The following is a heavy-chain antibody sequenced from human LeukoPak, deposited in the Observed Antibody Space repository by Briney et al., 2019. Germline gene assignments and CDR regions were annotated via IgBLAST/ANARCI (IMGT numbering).Heavy chain of an antibody. V-gene: IGHV3-48*04. J-gene: IGHJ4*02. CDR3: AREGPDYYDTLIDY. CDR2: INSRSTII. CDR1: GFTFSSYS. D-gene: IGHD3-22*01. Sequence: GGSLRLSCAASGFTFSSYSMNWVRQAPGKGLEWVPFINSRSTIIYYADSVKGRFTISRDNAKNSLYLQMNSLRAEDTAMYYCAREGPDYYDTLIDYWGQGTLVTVSS.